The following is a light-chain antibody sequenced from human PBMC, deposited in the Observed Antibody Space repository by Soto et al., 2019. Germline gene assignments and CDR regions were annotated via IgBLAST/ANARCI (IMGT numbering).Light chain of an antibody. J-gene: IGKJ5*01. V-gene: IGKV1-12*01. Sequence: DIQMTQSPSSVSAVVGDRVTITCRASQDITRWLAWYQQQPGRAPKLLIYAASTLQGGVPSRFSGSRSGXDFTLXIXXXXPXXXAXXXXXXXXSFPVTFGQGTRLEI. CDR1: QDITRW. CDR3: XXXXSFPVT. CDR2: AAS.